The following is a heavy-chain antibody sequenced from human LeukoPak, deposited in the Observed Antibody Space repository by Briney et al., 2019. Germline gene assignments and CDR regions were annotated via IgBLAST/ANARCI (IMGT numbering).Heavy chain of an antibody. CDR3: ARASESGSYHAPFDY. CDR2: IIPIFGTA. D-gene: IGHD3-10*01. J-gene: IGHJ4*02. CDR1: GGTFSSYA. V-gene: IGHV1-69*13. Sequence: GASVKVSCKASGGTFSSYAISWVRQAPGQRLEWMGGIIPIFGTANYAQKFQGRVTITADESTSTAYMELSSLRSEDTAVYYCARASESGSYHAPFDYWGQGTLVTVSS.